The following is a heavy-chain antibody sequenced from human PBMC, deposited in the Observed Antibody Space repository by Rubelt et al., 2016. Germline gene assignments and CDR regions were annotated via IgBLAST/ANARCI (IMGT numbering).Heavy chain of an antibody. CDR1: GYTFTGYY. CDR2: INPNSGGT. CDR3: ARGNSGYDYGLDY. Sequence: QVQLVQSGAEVKKPGASVKVSCKASGYTFTGYYMHWVRQAPGQGLEWMGWINPNSGGTNSAQTFRGRVTMTRDTSVSTAYMELSRLTSDDTAVYYCARGNSGYDYGLDYWGQGTLVTVSS. J-gene: IGHJ4*02. V-gene: IGHV1-2*02. D-gene: IGHD5-12*01.